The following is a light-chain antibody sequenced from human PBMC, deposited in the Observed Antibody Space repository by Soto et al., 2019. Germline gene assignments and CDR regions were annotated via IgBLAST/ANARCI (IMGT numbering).Light chain of an antibody. CDR3: QQYNSYRS. CDR1: QSISSW. Sequence: DMRMTQSPSTLSASVGDRVTITCRASQSISSWLAWYQQKPGKAPKLLIYDASSLESGVPSRFSGSGSGTEFTLTISSLQPDDFATYYCQQYNSYRSFGQGTKVDIK. V-gene: IGKV1-5*01. CDR2: DAS. J-gene: IGKJ1*01.